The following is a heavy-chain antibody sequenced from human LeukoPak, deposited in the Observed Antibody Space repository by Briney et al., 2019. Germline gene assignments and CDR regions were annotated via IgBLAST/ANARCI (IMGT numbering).Heavy chain of an antibody. Sequence: PGRSLRLSCAASGFTFSSYAMHWVRQAPGKGLEWVAVISYDGSNKYYADSVKGRFTISRDNSKNTLYLQMNSLRAEDTAVYYCARGSIQLWVLTQIDYWGQGTLVTVSS. CDR3: ARGSIQLWVLTQIDY. CDR1: GFTFSSYA. V-gene: IGHV3-30*04. D-gene: IGHD5-18*01. J-gene: IGHJ4*02. CDR2: ISYDGSNK.